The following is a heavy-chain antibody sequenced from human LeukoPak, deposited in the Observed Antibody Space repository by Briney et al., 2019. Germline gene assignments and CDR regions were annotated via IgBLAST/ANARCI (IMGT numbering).Heavy chain of an antibody. V-gene: IGHV3-11*01. D-gene: IGHD3-10*01. CDR1: GFTFSDYY. CDR2: ISSSGSTI. J-gene: IGHJ4*02. Sequence: GGSLRLSCAASGFTFSDYYMSGIRQAPGKGLEWVSHISSSGSTIYYADSVKGRFTISRDNAKNSLYLQMNSLRAEDTAVYYCARVRVVRGVIRYFDYWGQGTLVTVSS. CDR3: ARVRVVRGVIRYFDY.